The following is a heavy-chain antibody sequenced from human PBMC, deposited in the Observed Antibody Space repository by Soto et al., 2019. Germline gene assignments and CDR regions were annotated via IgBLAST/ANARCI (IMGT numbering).Heavy chain of an antibody. V-gene: IGHV1-3*01. Sequence: ASVKVSCEACGYSFTSYAMHWVRQAPRQRLEWMGWINADNGDTGYAQKLQGRVTMTRNTSISTAYMELSSLRSEDTAVYYCARESHCISTSCQGSLSDYYYYGMDVWGQGTTVTVSS. CDR3: ARESHCISTSCQGSLSDYYYYGMDV. D-gene: IGHD2-2*01. CDR1: GYSFTSYA. J-gene: IGHJ6*02. CDR2: INADNGDT.